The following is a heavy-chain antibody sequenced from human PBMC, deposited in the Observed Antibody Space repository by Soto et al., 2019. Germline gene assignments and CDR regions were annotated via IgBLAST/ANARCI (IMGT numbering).Heavy chain of an antibody. V-gene: IGHV5-10-1*01. J-gene: IGHJ6*02. Sequence: SPKISCKGSGYSFTSYWISWVRQMPGKGLEWMGRIDPSDSYTNYSPSFQGHVTISADKSISTAYLQWSSLKASDTAMYYCARSVVVAATVPYYYYGMDVWGQGTTVTVSS. D-gene: IGHD2-15*01. CDR2: IDPSDSYT. CDR1: GYSFTSYW. CDR3: ARSVVVAATVPYYYYGMDV.